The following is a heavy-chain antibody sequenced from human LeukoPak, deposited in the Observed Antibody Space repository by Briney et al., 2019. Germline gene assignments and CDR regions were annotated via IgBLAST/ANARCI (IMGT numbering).Heavy chain of an antibody. Sequence: PSETLSLTCAVYGGSFSGYYWSWIRQPPGKGLEWIGEINHSGSTNYNPSLKSRVTISVDTSKNQFSLKLSSVTAADTAVYYCARLDLHRRGTAARRGSADYGMDVWGQGTTVTVSS. CDR1: GGSFSGYY. V-gene: IGHV4-34*01. CDR2: INHSGST. D-gene: IGHD6-6*01. CDR3: ARLDLHRRGTAARRGSADYGMDV. J-gene: IGHJ6*02.